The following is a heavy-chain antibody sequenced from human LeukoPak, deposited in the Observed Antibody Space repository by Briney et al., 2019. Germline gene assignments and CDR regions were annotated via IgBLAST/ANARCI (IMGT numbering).Heavy chain of an antibody. Sequence: SETLSLTCTVSGDSISTYYWSWTRQPAGKGLEWIGRVHATGSTKYNPSLKSRVTMSIDTSKNQFSLKLSSVTAADTAVYYCAEEPDKMNTTLVLHWFDPWGQGTLVTVSS. V-gene: IGHV4-4*07. D-gene: IGHD2-15*01. CDR1: GDSISTYY. J-gene: IGHJ5*02. CDR3: AEEPDKMNTTLVLHWFDP. CDR2: VHATGST.